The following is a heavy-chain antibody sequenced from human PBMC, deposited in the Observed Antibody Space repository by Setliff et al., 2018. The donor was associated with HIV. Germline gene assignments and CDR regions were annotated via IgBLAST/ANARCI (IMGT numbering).Heavy chain of an antibody. J-gene: IGHJ4*02. Sequence: PSETLSLTCAVFRGSFSGYYWTWIRQAPGKGLEWIGDINQSGISNFNPSLKSRVTMPIDTPKNQFSLKLSSVTAADTAVYFCARGGGFWSGQLDYWGQGTLVTVSS. D-gene: IGHD3-3*01. CDR2: INQSGIS. V-gene: IGHV4-34*01. CDR3: ARGGGFWSGQLDY. CDR1: RGSFSGYY.